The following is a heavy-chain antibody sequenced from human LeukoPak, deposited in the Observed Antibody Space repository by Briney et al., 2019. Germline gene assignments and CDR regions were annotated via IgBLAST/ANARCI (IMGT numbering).Heavy chain of an antibody. Sequence: SQTLSLTCAVSGGSISSGGYCWSWIRQPPGEGLEWIGYIYNSGSTYYNPSLKRRVTISVDRSKNQFSLKLSSVTAADTAVYYCARGRVTGPRDYLGQGTLVTVSS. V-gene: IGHV4-30-2*01. CDR1: GGSISSGGYC. J-gene: IGHJ4*02. CDR3: ARGRVTGPRDY. CDR2: IYNSGST. D-gene: IGHD2-21*02.